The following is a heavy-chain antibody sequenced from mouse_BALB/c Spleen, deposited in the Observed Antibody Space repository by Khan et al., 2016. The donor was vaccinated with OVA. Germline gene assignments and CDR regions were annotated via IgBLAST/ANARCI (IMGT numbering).Heavy chain of an antibody. CDR3: ASHVTGSVAY. J-gene: IGHJ3*01. Sequence: EVELVESGGDLVKPGGSLRLSCAASGFTFSTYGMSWVRQFPDKRLEWVATINSDGYYTYYPDTVKGRFTISRNNAENTLYLQMSSLKSEDTAIYYCASHVTGSVAYWGQGTLVTVSA. CDR2: INSDGYYT. CDR1: GFTFSTYG. V-gene: IGHV5-6*01. D-gene: IGHD4-1*01.